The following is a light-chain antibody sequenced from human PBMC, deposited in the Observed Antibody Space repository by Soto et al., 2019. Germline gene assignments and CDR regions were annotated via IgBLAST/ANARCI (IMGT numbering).Light chain of an antibody. V-gene: IGKV3-20*01. Sequence: EIVLTQSPGTLSLSPRERATLSCRASQSVANACLAWYQHKVGQSPRILIYGASNRAPGIHDRFSGSGSGTDFTLTISRLEPQDFAGYYCQQYDASPRTLGQGTQVEVK. CDR1: QSVANAC. CDR2: GAS. J-gene: IGKJ1*01. CDR3: QQYDASPRT.